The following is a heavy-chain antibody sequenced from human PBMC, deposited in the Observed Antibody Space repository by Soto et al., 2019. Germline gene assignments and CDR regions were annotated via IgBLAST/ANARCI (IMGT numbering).Heavy chain of an antibody. CDR1: GFTFSSYG. CDR2: ISYDGSNK. V-gene: IGHV3-30*18. D-gene: IGHD5-12*01. Sequence: PGGSLRLSCAASGFTFSSYGMHWVRQAPGKGLEWVAVISYDGSNKYYADSVKGRFTISRDNSKNTLYLQMNSLRAEDTAVYYCAKDKERWLQLSRGFDYWGQGTLVTVSS. J-gene: IGHJ4*02. CDR3: AKDKERWLQLSRGFDY.